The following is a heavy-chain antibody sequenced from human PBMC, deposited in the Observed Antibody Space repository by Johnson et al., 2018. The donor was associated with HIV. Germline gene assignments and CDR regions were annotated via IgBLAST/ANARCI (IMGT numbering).Heavy chain of an antibody. Sequence: VQLVESGGGVVQPGRSLRLSCAASGFTFSSYAMHWVRQAPGKGLEWVAVISYDGSNKYYADSVKGRFTISRDNSKNTLYLQMNSLRAEDTAVYYWARERPAYSSSSSHAFDIWGQGTMVTVSS. CDR3: ARERPAYSSSSSHAFDI. J-gene: IGHJ3*02. D-gene: IGHD6-6*01. V-gene: IGHV3-30*04. CDR1: GFTFSSYA. CDR2: ISYDGSNK.